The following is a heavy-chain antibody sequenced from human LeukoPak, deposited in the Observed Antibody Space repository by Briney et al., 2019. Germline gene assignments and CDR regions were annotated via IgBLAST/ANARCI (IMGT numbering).Heavy chain of an antibody. D-gene: IGHD3-16*01. CDR2: IYYSGST. V-gene: IGHV4-59*01. Sequence: SETLSLTCTVSGGSISSYYWSWIRQPPGKGLEWIGYIYYSGSTNYNPSLKSRVTLSVDTSKNQFSLKLSSVTAADTAVYYCARASDPYDYVWGSYGEYFDYWGQGTLVTVSS. J-gene: IGHJ4*02. CDR1: GGSISSYY. CDR3: ARASDPYDYVWGSYGEYFDY.